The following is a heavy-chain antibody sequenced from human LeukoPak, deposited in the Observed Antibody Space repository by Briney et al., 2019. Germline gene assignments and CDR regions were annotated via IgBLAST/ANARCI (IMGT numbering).Heavy chain of an antibody. CDR2: INPNSGGT. CDR1: GYTFTGYY. CDR3: ARDPRPVAQVSEFDP. Sequence: ASVKVSCKASGYTFTGYYMHWVRQAPGQGLEWMAWINPNSGGTNYAHKFQGRVTMTRDTSISTAYMELSRLRSDDTAVYYCARDPRPVAQVSEFDPWGQGTLVTVSS. J-gene: IGHJ5*02. V-gene: IGHV1-2*02. D-gene: IGHD5-12*01.